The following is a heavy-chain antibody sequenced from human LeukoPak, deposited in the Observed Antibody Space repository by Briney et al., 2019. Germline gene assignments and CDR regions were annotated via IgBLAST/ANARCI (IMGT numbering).Heavy chain of an antibody. D-gene: IGHD4-17*01. CDR3: AKSSPRQTTHYMDV. J-gene: IGHJ6*03. V-gene: IGHV3-30*02. Sequence: PGGSLRLSCAASGFTFSSYGMHWVRQAPGKGLEWVAVIRYDGSNKYYADSVKGRFTISRDNSKNTLYLQMNSLRAEDTAVYYCAKSSPRQTTHYMDVWGKGTTVTVSS. CDR2: IRYDGSNK. CDR1: GFTFSSYG.